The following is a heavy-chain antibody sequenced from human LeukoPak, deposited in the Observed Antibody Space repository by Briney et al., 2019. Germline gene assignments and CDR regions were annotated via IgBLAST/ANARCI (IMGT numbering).Heavy chain of an antibody. J-gene: IGHJ4*02. CDR2: IYYSGNS. Sequence: PSETLSLTCSVSGGSMSGYYWSWIRQPPGRRLEWIGYIYYSGNSTYNPSLKSRLTISIDRSKNLFSLKLTSVTVADTAVYFCARHPGASFDSWGQGNLVTVSS. CDR1: GGSMSGYY. D-gene: IGHD7-27*01. V-gene: IGHV4-59*08. CDR3: ARHPGASFDS.